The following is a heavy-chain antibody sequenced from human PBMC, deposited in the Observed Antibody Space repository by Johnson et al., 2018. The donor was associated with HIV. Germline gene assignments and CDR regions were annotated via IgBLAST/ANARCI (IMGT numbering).Heavy chain of an antibody. D-gene: IGHD4-23*01. CDR3: ARDGGETVVGSGAFDI. Sequence: QVQLVESGGGVVQPGGSLRLSCAASGFTFSSYAMHWVRQAPGKGLEWVAVISYDGSNKYYADSVKGRFTISRDNSNNTLYLQMNSLRAEDTAVYYCARDGGETVVGSGAFDIWGQGTMVTVSS. CDR2: ISYDGSNK. V-gene: IGHV3-30*04. CDR1: GFTFSSYA. J-gene: IGHJ3*02.